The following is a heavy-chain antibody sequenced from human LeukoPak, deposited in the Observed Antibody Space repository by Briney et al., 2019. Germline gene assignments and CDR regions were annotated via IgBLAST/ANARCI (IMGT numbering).Heavy chain of an antibody. D-gene: IGHD5-18*01. CDR3: AKGIRSNDGYTYGMYHFDY. CDR2: ISGTGDSA. J-gene: IGHJ4*02. Sequence: GGSLRLSCAASGFTFSSYAMSWVRQAPGKGLEWVSSISGTGDSADYADSVKGRFTISRDNPKNTVHLQMNSLRAEDTAVYYCAKGIRSNDGYTYGMYHFDYWGQGTLVTVSS. V-gene: IGHV3-23*01. CDR1: GFTFSSYA.